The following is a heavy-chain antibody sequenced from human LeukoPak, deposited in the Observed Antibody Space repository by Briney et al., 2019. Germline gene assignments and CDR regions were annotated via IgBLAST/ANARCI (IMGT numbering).Heavy chain of an antibody. CDR3: AKASALLGYYFDY. D-gene: IGHD1-26*01. CDR1: GYTFTGYY. CDR2: INPNSGGT. V-gene: IGHV1-2*02. Sequence: ASVKVSCKASGYTFTGYYMHWVRQAPGQGLEWMGWINPNSGGTNYAQKFQGRVTMTTDTSTSTAYMELRSLRSDDTAVYYCAKASALLGYYFDYWGQGTLVTVSS. J-gene: IGHJ4*02.